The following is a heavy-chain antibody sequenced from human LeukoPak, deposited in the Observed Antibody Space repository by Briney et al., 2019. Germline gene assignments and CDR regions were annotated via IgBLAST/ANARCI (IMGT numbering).Heavy chain of an antibody. CDR2: ISYDGSNK. CDR1: GFTFSSYA. CDR3: ARDSIVGAISFDY. V-gene: IGHV3-30-3*01. Sequence: GRPLRLSCAASGFTFSSYAMHWVRQAPGKGLEWVAVISYDGSNKYYADSVKGRFTISRDNSKNTLYLQMNSLRAEDTAVYYCARDSIVGAISFDYWGQGTLVTVSS. J-gene: IGHJ4*02. D-gene: IGHD1-26*01.